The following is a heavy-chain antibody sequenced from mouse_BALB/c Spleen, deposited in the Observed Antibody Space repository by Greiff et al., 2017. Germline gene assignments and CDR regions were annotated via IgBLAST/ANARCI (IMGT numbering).Heavy chain of an antibody. V-gene: IGHV14-3*02. Sequence: EVMLVESGAELVKPGASVKLSCTASGFNIKDTYMHWVKQRPEQGLEWIGRIDPANGNTKYDPKFQGKATITADTSSNTAYLQLSSLTSEDTAVYYCARYDGYSYYAMDYWGQGTSVTVSS. J-gene: IGHJ4*01. CDR1: GFNIKDTY. D-gene: IGHD2-3*01. CDR3: ARYDGYSYYAMDY. CDR2: IDPANGNT.